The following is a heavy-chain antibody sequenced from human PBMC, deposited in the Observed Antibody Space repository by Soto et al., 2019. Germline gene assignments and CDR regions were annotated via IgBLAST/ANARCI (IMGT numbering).Heavy chain of an antibody. CDR3: GRVWATNWFDP. V-gene: IGHV3-30-3*01. Sequence: QVPLVESGGGVVQPGRSLRLSCAASGFTFSSYAMHWVRQAPGKGLEWVAVISYDGSNKYYADSVKGRFTISRDNSKNTLYLQMNSLRAEDTAVYYWGRVWATNWFDPWGQGTLVTVSS. CDR1: GFTFSSYA. D-gene: IGHD5-12*01. CDR2: ISYDGSNK. J-gene: IGHJ5*02.